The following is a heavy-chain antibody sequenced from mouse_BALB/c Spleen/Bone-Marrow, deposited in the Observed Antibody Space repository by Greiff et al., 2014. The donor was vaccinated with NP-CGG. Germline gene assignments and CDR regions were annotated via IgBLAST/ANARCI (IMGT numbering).Heavy chain of an antibody. CDR3: ARITTATGAMDY. V-gene: IGHV2-9*02. Sequence: VHLVESGPGLVAPSQSLSITCTVSGFSLTNYGVHWVRQPPGKGLEWLGVIWADGSTNYNSALMSRLSISKDNSKSQVFFKMNSLQTDDTAMYYCARITTATGAMDYCGQGTSVTVSS. CDR1: GFSLTNYG. CDR2: IWADGST. J-gene: IGHJ4*01. D-gene: IGHD1-2*01.